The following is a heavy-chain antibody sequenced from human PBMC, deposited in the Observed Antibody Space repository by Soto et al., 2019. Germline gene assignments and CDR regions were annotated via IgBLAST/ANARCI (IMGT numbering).Heavy chain of an antibody. CDR1: GFTFSSYW. CDR3: ARVPQRRRYCSSTSCYSV. Sequence: EVQLVESGGGLVQPGGSLRLSCAASGFTFSSYWMSWVRQAPGKGLEWVANIKQDGSEQYYVDSVKGRFTISRDNAKNSLYLQMNCLRAEDTAVYYCARVPQRRRYCSSTSCYSVWGQGTLVTVSS. CDR2: IKQDGSEQ. V-gene: IGHV3-7*01. J-gene: IGHJ4*02. D-gene: IGHD2-2*01.